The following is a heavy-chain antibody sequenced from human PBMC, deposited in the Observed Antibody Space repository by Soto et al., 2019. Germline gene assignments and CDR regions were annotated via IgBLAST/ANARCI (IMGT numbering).Heavy chain of an antibody. J-gene: IGHJ5*02. Sequence: QVQLVQSGAEVKKPGASVKVSCKASGYTFTSYGISWVRQAPGQGLEWMGWISAYNGNTNYAQKLQGRVTMTTDTTTSPAYMELRSLRSDDTAVYYCARGGKTEVVTAIRDYGRFDPWGQGTLVTVSS. CDR3: ARGGKTEVVTAIRDYGRFDP. V-gene: IGHV1-18*04. CDR2: ISAYNGNT. CDR1: GYTFTSYG. D-gene: IGHD2-21*02.